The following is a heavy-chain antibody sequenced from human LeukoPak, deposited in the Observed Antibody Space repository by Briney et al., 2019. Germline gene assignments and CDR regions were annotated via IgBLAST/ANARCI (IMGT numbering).Heavy chain of an antibody. Sequence: SGGSLRLSCVASGFTFSSYGMHWVRQAPGKGLEWVAVISHDGSNKYYADSVKGRFTISRDTSKNTLYLQMNSLRVEDTAVYYCAKDHLAGYSYGGYYFDYWGQGTLVTVSS. J-gene: IGHJ4*02. V-gene: IGHV3-30*18. CDR1: GFTFSSYG. CDR3: AKDHLAGYSYGGYYFDY. CDR2: ISHDGSNK. D-gene: IGHD5-18*01.